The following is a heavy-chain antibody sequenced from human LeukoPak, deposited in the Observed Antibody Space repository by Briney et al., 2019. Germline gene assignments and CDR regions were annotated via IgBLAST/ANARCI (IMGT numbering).Heavy chain of an antibody. CDR2: ISSSSSYI. J-gene: IGHJ4*02. CDR3: ARFLGHWLVEC. Sequence: GGSLRLSCAASGFTFSSYSMNWVRQAPGKGLEWVSSISSSSSYIYYADSVKGRFTISRDNAKNSLYLQMNSLRAEDTAVYYCARFLGHWLVECWGQGTLVTVSS. D-gene: IGHD6-19*01. V-gene: IGHV3-21*01. CDR1: GFTFSSYS.